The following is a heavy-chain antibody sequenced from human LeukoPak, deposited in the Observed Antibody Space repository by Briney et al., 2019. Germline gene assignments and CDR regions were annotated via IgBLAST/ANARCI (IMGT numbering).Heavy chain of an antibody. J-gene: IGHJ6*03. Sequence: PSETLSLTCTVSGGSISSYYWSWIRQPPGEGLECIGYIHYSGSTNYNPSLKSRVTISVDTSKNQFSLKLSPVTAADTAVYYCARVLVAGNTGYYMDVWGKGITVTVSS. D-gene: IGHD6-19*01. CDR1: GGSISSYY. CDR2: IHYSGST. CDR3: ARVLVAGNTGYYMDV. V-gene: IGHV4-59*01.